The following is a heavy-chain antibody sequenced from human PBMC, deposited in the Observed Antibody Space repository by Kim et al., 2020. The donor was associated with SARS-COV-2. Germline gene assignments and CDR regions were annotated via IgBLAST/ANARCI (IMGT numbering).Heavy chain of an antibody. D-gene: IGHD3-10*01. V-gene: IGHV4-4*02. J-gene: IGHJ6*03. CDR1: GGSISSSNW. CDR2: IYHSGST. Sequence: SETLSLTCAVSGGSISSSNWWSWVRQLPGKGLEWIGEIYHSGSTNYNPSLKSRVTISVDKFTNQLSLKLSSVTAAVTAAYFCARVRWFEAGHHNYYYM. CDR3: ARVRWFEAGHHNYYYM.